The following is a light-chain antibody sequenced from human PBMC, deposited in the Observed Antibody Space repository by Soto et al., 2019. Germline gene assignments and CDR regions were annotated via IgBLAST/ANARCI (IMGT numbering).Light chain of an antibody. Sequence: DIQMTQSPSSLSASVGDRVTITCRASQGIINNLAWYQQKPGKVPKLLIYGASTLQSGVPSRFSGSGSGTDFTLTISSLQPEDVATYYCQKYDSAPLTFGQGTKVEFK. J-gene: IGKJ1*01. V-gene: IGKV1-27*01. CDR1: QGIINN. CDR3: QKYDSAPLT. CDR2: GAS.